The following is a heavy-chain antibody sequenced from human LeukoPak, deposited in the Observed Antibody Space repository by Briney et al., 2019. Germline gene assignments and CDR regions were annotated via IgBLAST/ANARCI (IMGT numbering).Heavy chain of an antibody. V-gene: IGHV3-72*01. D-gene: IGHD1-14*01. Sequence: GGSLRLSCATSGFSFSDHYMDWVRQAPGKGLEWVGRIRNKANSYTTEYAASVKGRFTVSRDDLKNSPYLQMNSLGTEDTAMYYCAKPQGGDPRAFDYWGQGILVTVSS. CDR1: GFSFSDHY. CDR2: IRNKANSYTT. J-gene: IGHJ4*02. CDR3: AKPQGGDPRAFDY.